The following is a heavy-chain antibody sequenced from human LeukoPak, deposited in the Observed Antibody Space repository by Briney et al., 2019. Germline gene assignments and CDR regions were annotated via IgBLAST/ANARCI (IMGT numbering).Heavy chain of an antibody. J-gene: IGHJ4*02. D-gene: IGHD3-10*01. CDR2: INHSGST. V-gene: IGHV4-34*01. Sequence: SETLSLTCAVYGGSFSGYYWSWIRQPPGKGLEWIGEINHSGSTNYNPSLKSRVTISVDKSKNQFSLKLSSVTAADTAVYYCARGPRGVMALDYWGQGTLVTVSS. CDR1: GGSFSGYY. CDR3: ARGPRGVMALDY.